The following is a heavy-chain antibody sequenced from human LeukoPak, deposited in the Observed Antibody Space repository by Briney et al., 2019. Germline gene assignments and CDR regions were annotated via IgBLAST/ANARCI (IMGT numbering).Heavy chain of an antibody. D-gene: IGHD2-2*01. J-gene: IGHJ4*02. Sequence: GGSLRLSCAASGFTVSSNYMSWVRQAPGKGLEWDSVIYSGGSTYYADSVKGRFTISRDNSKNTLYLQMNSLRVEDTAVYYCARGQSCSSTSCFFDYWGQGTLVTVSS. V-gene: IGHV3-53*01. CDR3: ARGQSCSSTSCFFDY. CDR1: GFTVSSNY. CDR2: IYSGGST.